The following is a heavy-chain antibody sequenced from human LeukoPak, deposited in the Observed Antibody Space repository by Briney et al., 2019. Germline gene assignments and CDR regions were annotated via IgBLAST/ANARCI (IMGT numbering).Heavy chain of an antibody. Sequence: GGSLRLSCAASGFTFSSYGMHWVRQAPGKGLEWVSYISSSGSTIYYADSVKGRFTISRDNAKNSLYLQMNSLRAEDTAVYYCARERGYSGYDYYFDYWGQGTLVTVSS. CDR2: ISSSGSTI. CDR1: GFTFSSYG. CDR3: ARERGYSGYDYYFDY. D-gene: IGHD5-12*01. V-gene: IGHV3-48*04. J-gene: IGHJ4*02.